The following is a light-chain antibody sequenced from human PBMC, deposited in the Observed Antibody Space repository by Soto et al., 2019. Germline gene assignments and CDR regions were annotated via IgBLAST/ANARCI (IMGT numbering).Light chain of an antibody. V-gene: IGKV1-5*01. CDR3: QQYNTYGT. CDR2: DAS. Sequence: EIQMTQSPSTLSASARDRVTLSCRASQSISARLAWYQQKPGKAPKLLIYDASNLESGVPSRFSGSGSGTEFTLTISNLQPDDFATYYCQQYNTYGTFGQGTKVDI. CDR1: QSISAR. J-gene: IGKJ1*01.